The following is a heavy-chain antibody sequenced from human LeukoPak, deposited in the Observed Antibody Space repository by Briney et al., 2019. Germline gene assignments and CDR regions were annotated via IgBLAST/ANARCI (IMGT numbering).Heavy chain of an antibody. CDR3: AKTSGSYSLYYFDY. CDR2: IYYTGST. V-gene: IGHV4-39*07. Sequence: PSETLSLTCAVSGASISGSGYYLGWIRQPPGKGLEWIGNIYYTGSTYYNASLQSRVTISVDTSKNQFSLKLSSVTAADTAVYYCAKTSGSYSLYYFDYWGQGTLVTVSS. J-gene: IGHJ4*02. D-gene: IGHD1-26*01. CDR1: GASISGSGYY.